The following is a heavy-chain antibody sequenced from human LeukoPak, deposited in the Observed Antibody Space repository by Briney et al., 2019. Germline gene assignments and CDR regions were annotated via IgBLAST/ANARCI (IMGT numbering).Heavy chain of an antibody. J-gene: IGHJ3*02. V-gene: IGHV1-46*01. CDR3: ATDTDCSSTSCYATDAFDI. D-gene: IGHD2-2*01. Sequence: ASVKVSCKASGYTFTSYYMHWVRQAPGQGLEWMGIINPSGGSTSYAQKFQGRVTMTRDTSTSTVYMELSSLRSEDTAVYYCATDTDCSSTSCYATDAFDIWGQGTMVTVSS. CDR1: GYTFTSYY. CDR2: INPSGGST.